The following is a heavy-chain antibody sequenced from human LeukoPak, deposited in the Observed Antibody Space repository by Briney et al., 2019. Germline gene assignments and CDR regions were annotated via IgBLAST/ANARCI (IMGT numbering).Heavy chain of an antibody. J-gene: IGHJ4*02. D-gene: IGHD5-24*01. CDR1: GFTFSSYG. CDR3: ARQREMTTIFSALGY. Sequence: PGGSLRLSCAASGFTFSSYGMHWVRQAPGKGLEWVAVISYDGSNKYYADSVKGRFTISRDNSKNTLYLQMNSLRAEDTAVYYCARQREMTTIFSALGYWGQGTLVTVSS. V-gene: IGHV3-30*03. CDR2: ISYDGSNK.